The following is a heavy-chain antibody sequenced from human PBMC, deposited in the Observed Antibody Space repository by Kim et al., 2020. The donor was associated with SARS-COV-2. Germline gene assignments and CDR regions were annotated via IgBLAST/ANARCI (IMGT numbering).Heavy chain of an antibody. Sequence: LSLTCTVSGGSISSSSYYWGWIRQPPGKGLEWIGSIYYSGSTYYNPSLKSRVTISVDTSKNQFSLKLSSVTAADTAVYYCARHPSITMIVIAWYFDLWGRGTLVTVSS. CDR2: IYYSGST. CDR3: ARHPSITMIVIAWYFDL. CDR1: GGSISSSSYY. J-gene: IGHJ2*01. D-gene: IGHD3-22*01. V-gene: IGHV4-39*01.